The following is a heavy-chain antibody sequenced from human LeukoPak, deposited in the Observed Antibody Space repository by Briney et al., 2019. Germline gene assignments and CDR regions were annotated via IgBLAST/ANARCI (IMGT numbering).Heavy chain of an antibody. CDR3: AREGAYSSTDDAFDI. CDR2: ITSSGSYT. CDR1: GFTFSSYS. Sequence: GGSLRLSCAASGFTFSSYSMNWVRQAPGKGLEWVSSITSSGSYTYYADSVKGRFTISRDNAENSLYLQMNSLRAEGTALYYCAREGAYSSTDDAFDIWGQGTMVTVSS. V-gene: IGHV3-21*01. J-gene: IGHJ3*02. D-gene: IGHD6-13*01.